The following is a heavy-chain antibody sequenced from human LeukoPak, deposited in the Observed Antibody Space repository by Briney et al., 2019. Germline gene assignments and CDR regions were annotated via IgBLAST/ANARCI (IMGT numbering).Heavy chain of an antibody. CDR2: IEQDGSQK. V-gene: IGHV3-7*01. D-gene: IGHD5-18*01. Sequence: GGSLRLSCAASGFTFSNYWMSWVRQAPGKGLEWVANIEQDGSQKYYVDSVKGRFTISRDNATHSLYLQMNSLRAEDTAAYYCAREGNSRAFDIWGQGTMVTVSS. CDR3: AREGNSRAFDI. CDR1: GFTFSNYW. J-gene: IGHJ3*02.